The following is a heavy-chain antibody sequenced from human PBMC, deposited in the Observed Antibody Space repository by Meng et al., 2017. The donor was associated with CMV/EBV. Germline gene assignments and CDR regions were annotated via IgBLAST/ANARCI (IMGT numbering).Heavy chain of an antibody. CDR3: AKPTYCGGDCYWALFDS. CDR2: ISGSGGST. V-gene: IGHV3-23*01. CDR1: GFTFSSYA. J-gene: IGHJ4*02. Sequence: GESLKISCAASGFTFSSYAMSWVRQAPGKGLEWVSAISGSGGSTYYADSVKGRFTISRDNSKNTLYLQMNSLRAEDTAVYYCAKPTYCGGDCYWALFDSWGQGTLVTVSS. D-gene: IGHD2-21*01.